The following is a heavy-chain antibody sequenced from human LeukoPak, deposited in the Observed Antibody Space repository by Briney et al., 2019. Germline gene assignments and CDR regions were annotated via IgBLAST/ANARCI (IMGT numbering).Heavy chain of an antibody. J-gene: IGHJ4*02. V-gene: IGHV3-23*01. CDR1: GFTFSSYG. Sequence: GGTLRLSCAASGFTFSSYGMSWVRQAPGKGLEWVSAISGSGGSTYYADSVKGRFTISRDNSKNTLYLQMNSLRAEDTAVYYCAKDKGIQLWSYFDYWGQGTLVTVSS. D-gene: IGHD5-18*01. CDR3: AKDKGIQLWSYFDY. CDR2: ISGSGGST.